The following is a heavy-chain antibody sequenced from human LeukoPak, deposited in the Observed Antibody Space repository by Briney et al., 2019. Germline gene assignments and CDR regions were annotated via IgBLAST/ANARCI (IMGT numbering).Heavy chain of an antibody. V-gene: IGHV3-30*02. CDR2: IRYDGSNK. CDR1: GFTFSSYG. D-gene: IGHD3-22*01. Sequence: GGSLRLSCAASGFTFSSYGMHWVRQAPGKGLEWVAFIRYDGSNKYYADSVKGRFTISRDNSKNTLYLQMNSLRAEDTAVYYCAKDQSTMIVVVSPFPYGMDVWGQGTTVTVSS. CDR3: AKDQSTMIVVVSPFPYGMDV. J-gene: IGHJ6*02.